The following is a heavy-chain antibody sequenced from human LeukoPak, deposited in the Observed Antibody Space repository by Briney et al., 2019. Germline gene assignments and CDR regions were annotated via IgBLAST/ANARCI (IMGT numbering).Heavy chain of an antibody. CDR2: ISGSGGNT. Sequence: GGSLRLSCAASGFTFSSYAMTWVRQAPGKGLEWVSGISGSGGNTYYADSVKGRFTISRDNSKNTLYLQMNSLRAEDTAVYYCARGVDTAMVASDYWGQGTLVTVSS. CDR1: GFTFSSYA. CDR3: ARGVDTAMVASDY. V-gene: IGHV3-23*01. D-gene: IGHD5-18*01. J-gene: IGHJ4*02.